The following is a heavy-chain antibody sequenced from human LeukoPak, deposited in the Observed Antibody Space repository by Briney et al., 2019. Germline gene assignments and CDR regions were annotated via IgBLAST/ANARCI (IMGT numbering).Heavy chain of an antibody. J-gene: IGHJ6*03. Sequence: ASVKVSCKASGGTFSSYAISWVRQAPGQGLEWMGWISAYNGNTNYAQKLQGRVTMTTDTSTSTAYMELRSLRSDDTAVYYCARAATYYYYYYYMDVWGKGTTVTVSS. V-gene: IGHV1-18*01. D-gene: IGHD2-15*01. CDR2: ISAYNGNT. CDR3: ARAATYYYYYYYMDV. CDR1: GGTFSSYA.